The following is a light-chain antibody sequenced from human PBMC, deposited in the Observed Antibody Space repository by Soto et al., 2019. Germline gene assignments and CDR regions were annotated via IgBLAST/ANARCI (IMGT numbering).Light chain of an antibody. V-gene: IGLV2-14*03. CDR2: DVS. Sequence: QSALTQPASVSGSPGQSITISCTGTSSDIGGYNYVSWYQQHPSKAPKLMIYDVSNRPSGVSSRFSGSRSGNTASLTISGLQAEDEADYYCSSYISSSTLWVFGGGTKLTVL. CDR3: SSYISSSTLWV. J-gene: IGLJ3*02. CDR1: SSDIGGYNY.